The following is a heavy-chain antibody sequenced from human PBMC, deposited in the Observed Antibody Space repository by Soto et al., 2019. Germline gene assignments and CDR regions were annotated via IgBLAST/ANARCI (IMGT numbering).Heavy chain of an antibody. D-gene: IGHD4-4*01. CDR2: ISYDGSNK. J-gene: IGHJ5*02. Sequence: PGGSLRLSCAASGFTFSSYAMHWVRQAPGKGLGWVAVISYDGSNKYYADSVKGRFTISRDNSKNTLYLQMNSLRAEDTAVYYCARDLSTVTRSNWFDPWGQGTLVTVSS. CDR1: GFTFSSYA. CDR3: ARDLSTVTRSNWFDP. V-gene: IGHV3-30-3*01.